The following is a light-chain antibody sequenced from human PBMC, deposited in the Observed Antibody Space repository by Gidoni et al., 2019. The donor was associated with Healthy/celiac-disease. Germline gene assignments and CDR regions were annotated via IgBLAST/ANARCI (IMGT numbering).Light chain of an antibody. Sequence: QSVLTQPPSASRSPGQRVTISCSGSSSNIGSNTVNWYQQLPGPAPKRLIYSNNPRPSGFPDRFSGSKSGTSASLAISGLQSEDEADYYCAAGDDSLNGVVFGGGTKLTVL. CDR3: AAGDDSLNGVV. CDR2: SNN. J-gene: IGLJ2*01. V-gene: IGLV1-44*01. CDR1: SSNIGSNT.